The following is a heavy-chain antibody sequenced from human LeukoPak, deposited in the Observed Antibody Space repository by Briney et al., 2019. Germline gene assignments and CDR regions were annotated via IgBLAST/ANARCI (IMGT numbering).Heavy chain of an antibody. J-gene: IGHJ6*02. Sequence: TGGSLRLSCVASGVTLSNYAMSWARQAPGKGLEWVSGISSSGSGGNTYYADSVKGRFTISRDNAKNSLYLQMNSLRAEDTAVYYCARMRRIVVVPAASSYYYYGMDVWGQGTTVTVSS. CDR2: ISSSGSGGNT. D-gene: IGHD2-2*01. CDR3: ARMRRIVVVPAASSYYYYGMDV. V-gene: IGHV3-48*01. CDR1: GVTLSNYA.